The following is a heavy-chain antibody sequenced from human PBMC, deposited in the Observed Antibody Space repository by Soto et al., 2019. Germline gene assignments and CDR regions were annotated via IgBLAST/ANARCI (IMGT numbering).Heavy chain of an antibody. V-gene: IGHV1-8*01. CDR2: MNPNSGNT. CDR3: AGAGGGSYYNYYYGMDV. J-gene: IGHJ6*02. D-gene: IGHD1-26*01. Sequence: QVQLVQSGAEVKKPGASVKVSCKASGYTFTSYDINWVRQATGQGLEWMGWMNPNSGNTGYAQKFQGRVTMTRNTSISTAYMELSSLRSEDTAVYYCAGAGGGSYYNYYYGMDVWGQGTTVTVSS. CDR1: GYTFTSYD.